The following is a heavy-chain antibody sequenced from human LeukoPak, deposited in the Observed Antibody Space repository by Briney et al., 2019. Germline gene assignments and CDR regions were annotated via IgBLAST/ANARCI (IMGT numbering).Heavy chain of an antibody. Sequence: SETLSLTCTVSGGSISSYYWSWIRQPPGKGLEWIGYIYYSGSTYYNPSLKSRVTISVDTSKNQFSLKLSSVTAADTAVYYCARIEITDYYYYYMDVWGKGTTVTISS. CDR1: GGSISSYY. D-gene: IGHD1-14*01. CDR2: IYYSGST. V-gene: IGHV4-59*08. J-gene: IGHJ6*03. CDR3: ARIEITDYYYYYMDV.